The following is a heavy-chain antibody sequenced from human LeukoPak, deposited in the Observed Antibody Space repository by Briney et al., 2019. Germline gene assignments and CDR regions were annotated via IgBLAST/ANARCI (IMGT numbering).Heavy chain of an antibody. Sequence: GGSLRLSCAASGFTFSSYWMSWVRRAPGKGLEWVADIKQDGSEKYYVDSVKGRFTISRDNAKNSLYLQMNSLRAEDTAVYYCAREDTIAVAGRGFDYWGQGTLVTVSS. D-gene: IGHD6-19*01. CDR1: GFTFSSYW. V-gene: IGHV3-7*03. CDR2: IKQDGSEK. J-gene: IGHJ4*02. CDR3: AREDTIAVAGRGFDY.